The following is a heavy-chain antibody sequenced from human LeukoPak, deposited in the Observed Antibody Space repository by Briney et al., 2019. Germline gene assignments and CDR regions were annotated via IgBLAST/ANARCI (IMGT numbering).Heavy chain of an antibody. D-gene: IGHD6-25*01. CDR1: GFTFSGHW. Sequence: GGSLRLSCAASGFTFSGHWMSWVRQAPGKGLEWVANINQGGSDKYYVDSVKGRFTISRDNANNLLYLQMNSLRGEDTAVYYCTRDRSRAEADWGQGTLVTVSS. J-gene: IGHJ4*02. CDR2: INQGGSDK. CDR3: TRDRSRAEAD. V-gene: IGHV3-7*01.